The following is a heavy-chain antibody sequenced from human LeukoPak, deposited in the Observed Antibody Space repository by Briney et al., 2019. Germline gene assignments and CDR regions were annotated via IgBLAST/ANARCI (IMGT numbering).Heavy chain of an antibody. CDR1: RNTFTDYY. CDR3: ARESGSTYDY. Sequence: ASVKVSCKASRNTFTDYYLHWVRQAPGQGLEWMAWINPTSGGTAYAQKFQGRVSVTRDTSINTAYMELSSLTSDDTAVYYCARESGSTYDYWGQGTLVTVSS. D-gene: IGHD6-13*01. CDR2: INPTSGGT. J-gene: IGHJ4*02. V-gene: IGHV1-2*02.